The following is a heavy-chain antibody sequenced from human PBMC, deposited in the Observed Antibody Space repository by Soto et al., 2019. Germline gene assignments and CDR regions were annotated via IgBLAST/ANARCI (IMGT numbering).Heavy chain of an antibody. J-gene: IGHJ6*02. CDR3: ARTRLGSYGHYYYYGMDV. V-gene: IGHV5-51*01. CDR1: GYSFTSYW. Sequence: GESLKISCKGSGYSFTSYWIGWVRQMPGKGLEWMAIIYPGDSDTRHSPSFQGQVTISADKSISTAYLQWSSLKASDTAMYYCARTRLGSYGHYYYYGMDVWGQGTTVTVSS. D-gene: IGHD5-18*01. CDR2: IYPGDSDT.